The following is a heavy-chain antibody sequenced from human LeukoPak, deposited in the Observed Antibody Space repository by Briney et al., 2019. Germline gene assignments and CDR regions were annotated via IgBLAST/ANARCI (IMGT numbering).Heavy chain of an antibody. V-gene: IGHV1-2*02. CDR2: ITPNSGGT. CDR1: GYTFTDYN. J-gene: IGHJ4*02. D-gene: IGHD3-10*01. Sequence: GASVKVSCKASGYTFTDYNINWVRQAPGQGLEWMGWITPNSGGTRYAQKFQGRVSMTRDTSISTAYMELSRLRSDDTAVYYCARDYGSGSYFGYWGQGTLVTVSS. CDR3: ARDYGSGSYFGY.